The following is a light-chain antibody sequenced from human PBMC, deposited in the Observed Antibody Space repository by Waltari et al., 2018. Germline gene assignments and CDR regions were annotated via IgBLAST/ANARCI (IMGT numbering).Light chain of an antibody. V-gene: IGLV2-23*01. J-gene: IGLJ2*01. Sequence: QSALTQPASVSGSPGQSITISCTGSDSDVGTYHLVSWFQQHPGRAPKVIIYEASKWPSGLSDRFSGSKAGNTASLTISGLQAEDEAHYYCCSYSHADTLIFGGGTKLTVL. CDR2: EAS. CDR3: CSYSHADTLI. CDR1: DSDVGTYHL.